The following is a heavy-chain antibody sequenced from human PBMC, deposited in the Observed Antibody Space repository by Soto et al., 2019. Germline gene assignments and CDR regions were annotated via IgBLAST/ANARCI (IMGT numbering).Heavy chain of an antibody. Sequence: SETLSLTCAVYGASFSGSYWSWIRQPPGKGLEWIGEINHSGSTNYNPSLKSRVTISVDTSKNQFSLKLSSVTAADTAVYYCASLAFATTGNVWGQGTTVT. CDR1: GASFSGSY. CDR2: INHSGST. V-gene: IGHV4-34*01. D-gene: IGHD1-26*01. J-gene: IGHJ6*02. CDR3: ASLAFATTGNV.